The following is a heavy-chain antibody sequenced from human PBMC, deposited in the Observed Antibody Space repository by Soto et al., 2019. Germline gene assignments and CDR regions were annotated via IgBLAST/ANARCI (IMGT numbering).Heavy chain of an antibody. CDR3: AKDGASYYYYGMDV. Sequence: QVQLVESGGGVVQPGRSLRLSCAASGFTFSSYGMHWVRQAPGKGLEWVAVISYDGSKKYYADSVKGRFTISRDNSKNTLYPQMNSLRAEDTAVYYCAKDGASYYYYGMDVWGQGTTVTVSS. CDR2: ISYDGSKK. J-gene: IGHJ6*02. CDR1: GFTFSSYG. D-gene: IGHD3-10*01. V-gene: IGHV3-30*18.